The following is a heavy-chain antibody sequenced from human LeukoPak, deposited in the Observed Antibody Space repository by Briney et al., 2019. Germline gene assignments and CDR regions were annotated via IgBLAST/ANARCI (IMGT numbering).Heavy chain of an antibody. CDR1: GASISSGSYY. V-gene: IGHV4-39*01. CDR3: ARHEWWQQLVNNWFDP. Sequence: SETLSLTCTVSGASISSGSYYWGWVRQPPGKGPEWIGSMYYSGGTYYNPSLESRVTISIDTSKNQFSLKLNSVTAADTAVHYCARHEWWQQLVNNWFDPWGQGTLVTVSS. J-gene: IGHJ5*02. CDR2: MYYSGGT. D-gene: IGHD6-13*01.